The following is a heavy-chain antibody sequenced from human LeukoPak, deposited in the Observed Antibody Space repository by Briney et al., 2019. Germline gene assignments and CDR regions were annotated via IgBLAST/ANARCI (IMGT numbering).Heavy chain of an antibody. D-gene: IGHD2-15*01. V-gene: IGHV3-66*01. CDR1: GFTVSSKY. J-gene: IGHJ4*02. CDR2: IYSGVST. CDR3: ATDHGGGGY. Sequence: PGGSLRLSCAASGFTVSSKYMSWVRQAPGKGLECVSCIYSGVSTYYADSVKGRSTISRDSSKNTLYLQMNSLRAEDTAVYYCATDHGGGGYWGQGTLVTVSS.